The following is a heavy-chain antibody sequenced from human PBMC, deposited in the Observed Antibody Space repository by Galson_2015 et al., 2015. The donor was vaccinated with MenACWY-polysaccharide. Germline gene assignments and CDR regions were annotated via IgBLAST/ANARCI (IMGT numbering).Heavy chain of an antibody. CDR3: TSPQYYYDNSGRDS. Sequence: SLRLFCATSGFTFSDSPMFWIRQPPGKGLEWVGRIATKAGKYAAAYAASVEGRFSISRDDSRNTVYLQMTNLRHEDTAVYYCTSPQYYYDNSGRDSWGLGTLVTVSS. CDR2: IATKAGKYAA. V-gene: IGHV3-73*01. D-gene: IGHD3-22*01. J-gene: IGHJ4*02. CDR1: GFTFSDSP.